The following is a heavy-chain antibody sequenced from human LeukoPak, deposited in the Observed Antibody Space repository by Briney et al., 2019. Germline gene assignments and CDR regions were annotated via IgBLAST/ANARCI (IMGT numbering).Heavy chain of an antibody. CDR3: ARDAIVRDYSNSDY. Sequence: ASVKVSCKASGYTFTAYYIHWVRQAPGQGLEWMGWINPNNGDTNFAQKFEDRVTMTRDTSITTVYMELSRLTSDDTAVYYCARDAIVRDYSNSDYWGQGTLVTVSS. D-gene: IGHD4-11*01. CDR1: GYTFTAYY. J-gene: IGHJ4*02. CDR2: INPNNGDT. V-gene: IGHV1-2*02.